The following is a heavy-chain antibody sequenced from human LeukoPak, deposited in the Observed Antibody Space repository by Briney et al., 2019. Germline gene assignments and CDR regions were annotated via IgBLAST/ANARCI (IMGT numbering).Heavy chain of an antibody. D-gene: IGHD3-10*01. CDR1: GYTFTSYD. V-gene: IGHV1-8*01. J-gene: IGHJ4*02. Sequence: ASVKVSCKASGYTFTSYDINWVRQATGQGLEWMGWMNPNSGSTGYAQKFRGRVTMTRNTSISTAYMELSSLRSEDTAVYYCARGPFGRWDYFDYWGQGTLVTVSS. CDR3: ARGPFGRWDYFDY. CDR2: MNPNSGST.